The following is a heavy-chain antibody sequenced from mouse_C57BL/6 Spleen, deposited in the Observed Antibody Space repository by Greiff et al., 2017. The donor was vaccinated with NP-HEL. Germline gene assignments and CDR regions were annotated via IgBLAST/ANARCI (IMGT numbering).Heavy chain of an antibody. CDR1: GFTFSDAW. J-gene: IGHJ3*01. D-gene: IGHD2-3*01. CDR3: TRPGLLRAWFAY. CDR2: IRNKANNHAT. V-gene: IGHV6-6*01. Sequence: EVKVEESGGGLVQPGGSMKLSCAASGFTFSDAWMDWVRQSPEKGLEWVAEIRNKANNHATYYAESVKGWFTISRDDSKSIVYLQMNSLRAEDTGIYYCTRPGLLRAWFAYWGQGTLVTVSA.